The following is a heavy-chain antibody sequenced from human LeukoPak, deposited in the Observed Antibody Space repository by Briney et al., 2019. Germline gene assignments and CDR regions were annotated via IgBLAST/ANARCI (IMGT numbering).Heavy chain of an antibody. CDR2: IYYSGST. CDR1: GGSISSGDYY. J-gene: IGHJ6*02. V-gene: IGHV4-30-4*01. D-gene: IGHD2-2*01. CDR3: ARDHPGDCSSTSCYYYYGMDV. Sequence: TASETLSLTCTVSGGSISSGDYYWSWIRQPPGKGLEWIGYIYYSGSTYYNPYLKSRVTTSVDTSKNQSSLKLSSVTAADTAVYYCARDHPGDCSSTSCYYYYGMDVWGQGTTVTVSS.